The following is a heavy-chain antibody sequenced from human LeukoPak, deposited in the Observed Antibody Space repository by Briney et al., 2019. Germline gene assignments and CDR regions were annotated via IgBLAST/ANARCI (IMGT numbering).Heavy chain of an antibody. CDR2: IYHSGST. D-gene: IGHD3-10*01. CDR3: ARIYGSGRDYYYYMDV. Sequence: SETLSLTCAVSGYSISSGYYWGWIRQPPGKGLEWIGIIYHSGSTFYNPSLKTRVTISVDTSKNQFSLKLNSVTAADTVVYYCARIYGSGRDYYYYMDVWGKGTTVTVSS. CDR1: GYSISSGYY. J-gene: IGHJ6*03. V-gene: IGHV4-38-2*01.